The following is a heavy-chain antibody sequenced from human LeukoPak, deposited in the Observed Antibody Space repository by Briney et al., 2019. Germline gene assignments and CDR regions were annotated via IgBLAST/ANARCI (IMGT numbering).Heavy chain of an antibody. V-gene: IGHV1-2*02. CDR3: AREAVAGTNWFDP. CDR2: INPNSGGT. J-gene: IGHJ5*02. Sequence: ASVKVSCKASGYTFTSYYMHWVRQAPGQGLEWMGWINPNSGGTNYAQKFQGRVTMTRDTSISTAYMELSRLRSDDTAVYYCAREAVAGTNWFDPWGQGTLVTVSS. D-gene: IGHD6-19*01. CDR1: GYTFTSYY.